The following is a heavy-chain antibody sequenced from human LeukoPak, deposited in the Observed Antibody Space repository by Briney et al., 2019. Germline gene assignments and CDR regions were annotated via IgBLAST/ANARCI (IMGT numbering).Heavy chain of an antibody. CDR1: GFTVSSNS. CDR3: ARYYCSTTSCYGRYFDY. CDR2: IYSDNT. J-gene: IGHJ4*02. Sequence: GGSLRLSCTVSGFTVSSNSMSWVRQAPGKGLEWVSFIYSDNTHYSDSVKGRSTISRDNSKNTLYLQMNSLRAEDTAVYYCARYYCSTTSCYGRYFDYWGQGTLVTVSS. V-gene: IGHV3-53*01. D-gene: IGHD2-2*01.